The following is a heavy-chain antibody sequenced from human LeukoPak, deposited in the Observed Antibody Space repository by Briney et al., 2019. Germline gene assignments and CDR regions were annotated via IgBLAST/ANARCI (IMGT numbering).Heavy chain of an antibody. J-gene: IGHJ3*02. Sequence: GGSLRLSCAASGFTFSSYSMNWVRQAPGKGLEWVSSISSSSSYIYYADSVKGRFTISRDNAKNSLYLQVNSLRAEDTAVYYCARDRPPPGGGWYFGGVFDIWGQGTMVTVSS. D-gene: IGHD6-19*01. CDR2: ISSSSSYI. CDR3: ARDRPPPGGGWYFGGVFDI. V-gene: IGHV3-21*01. CDR1: GFTFSSYS.